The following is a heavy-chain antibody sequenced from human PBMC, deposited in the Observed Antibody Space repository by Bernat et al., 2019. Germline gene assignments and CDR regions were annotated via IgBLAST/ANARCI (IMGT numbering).Heavy chain of an antibody. J-gene: IGHJ4*02. Sequence: EVQLVESGGALAQPGGSLRLSCAASGFTFSNYNMNWVRQAPGKGLEWVSHISGSGTTIYNADSVKGRFTISRDNAKNSLYLQMNSLRAEDTAVYYCVRAFEYWGQGTLVTIYS. CDR3: VRAFEY. D-gene: IGHD3-10*01. CDR2: ISGSGTTI. V-gene: IGHV3-48*01. CDR1: GFTFSNYN.